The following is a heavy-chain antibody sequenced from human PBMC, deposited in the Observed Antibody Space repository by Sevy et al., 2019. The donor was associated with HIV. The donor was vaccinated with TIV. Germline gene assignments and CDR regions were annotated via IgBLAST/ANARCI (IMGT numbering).Heavy chain of an antibody. J-gene: IGHJ6*03. CDR1: GFTFSSYS. D-gene: IGHD3-16*01. CDR3: ARDSRGPGGYYYMDV. CDR2: ISSSSSYI. V-gene: IGHV3-21*01. Sequence: GGSLRLSCAASGFTFSSYSMNWVRQDPGKGLEWVSSISSSSSYIYYADSVKGRFTISRDNAKNSLYLQMNSLRAEDTAVYYCARDSRGPGGYYYMDVWGKGTTVTVSS.